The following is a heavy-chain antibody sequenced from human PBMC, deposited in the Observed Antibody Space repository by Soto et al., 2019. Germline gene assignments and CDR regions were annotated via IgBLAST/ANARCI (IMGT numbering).Heavy chain of an antibody. CDR2: ISGGGNDA. D-gene: IGHD6-13*01. J-gene: IGHJ4*02. CDR3: ARSLFLASTGIEPFDF. Sequence: EVQLLKSGGGLVQPGGSLVLSCAASGFTFSSYAMSWVRQAPGKGLEWVSSISGGGNDAYYADSEKCRFTISRDNSSNTLYLQMNSLRADDTAVHYCARSLFLASTGIEPFDFWGQGTLVTVSS. V-gene: IGHV3-23*01. CDR1: GFTFSSYA.